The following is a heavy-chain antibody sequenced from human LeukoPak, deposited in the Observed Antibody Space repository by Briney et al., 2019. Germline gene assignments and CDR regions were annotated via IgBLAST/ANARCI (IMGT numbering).Heavy chain of an antibody. D-gene: IGHD2-2*01. J-gene: IGHJ5*02. CDR2: INHIGST. CDR1: GGSFSGYY. Sequence: PSETLSLTCAVYGGSFSGYYWSWIRQPPGKGLEWIGEINHIGSTNYNPSLKSRVTISVDTSKNQFSLKLSSVTAADTAVYYCAREGGYCSSTSCHYNWFDPWGQGTLVTVSS. CDR3: AREGGYCSSTSCHYNWFDP. V-gene: IGHV4-34*01.